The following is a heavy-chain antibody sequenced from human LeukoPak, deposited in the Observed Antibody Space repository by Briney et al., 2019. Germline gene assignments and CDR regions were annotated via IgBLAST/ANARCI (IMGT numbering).Heavy chain of an antibody. V-gene: IGHV3-7*05. Sequence: PGGSLRLSCAASGFTFSSYWMSWVRQAPGEGLEWVAKIKQDESEKYYVDSVKGRFTISRDNAKNSLYLQVNSLRPEDTAVYYCARGGYYDILTGTNWFDPWGQGALVTVSS. CDR2: IKQDESEK. CDR1: GFTFSSYW. J-gene: IGHJ5*02. D-gene: IGHD3-9*01. CDR3: ARGGYYDILTGTNWFDP.